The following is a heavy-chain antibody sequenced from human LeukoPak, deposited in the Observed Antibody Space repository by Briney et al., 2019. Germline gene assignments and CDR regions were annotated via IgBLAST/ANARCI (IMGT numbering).Heavy chain of an antibody. CDR2: ISYDGSNK. Sequence: GGSLRLSCAASGFTFSSYGMHWVRQAPGKGLEWVAVISYDGSNKYYADSVKGRFTISRDNSKNTLYLQMNSLRAEDTAVYYCAKGGPRKTVSYYYYMDVWGKGTTVTVSS. V-gene: IGHV3-30*18. D-gene: IGHD4-17*01. CDR3: AKGGPRKTVSYYYYMDV. CDR1: GFTFSSYG. J-gene: IGHJ6*03.